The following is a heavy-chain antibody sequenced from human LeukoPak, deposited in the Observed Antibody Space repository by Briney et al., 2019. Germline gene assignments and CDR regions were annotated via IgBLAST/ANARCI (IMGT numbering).Heavy chain of an antibody. J-gene: IGHJ4*02. CDR1: GYTFTGYY. CDR3: AREYYFDY. Sequence: GASVKVSCKASGYTFTGYYMHWVRQAPGQGLEWMGWINPNSGNTGYAQKFQGRVTMTRNTSISTAYMELSSLRSEDTAVYYCAREYYFDYWGQGTLVTVSS. V-gene: IGHV1-8*02. CDR2: INPNSGNT.